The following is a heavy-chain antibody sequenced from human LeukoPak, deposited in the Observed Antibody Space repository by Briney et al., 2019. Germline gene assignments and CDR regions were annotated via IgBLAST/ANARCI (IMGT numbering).Heavy chain of an antibody. CDR2: IYPGDSDT. J-gene: IGHJ4*02. CDR3: ARPTSSSWI. D-gene: IGHD6-13*01. CDR1: GYTFTSYW. Sequence: GESLKITCKDSGYTFTSYWIGWVRQMHGKGLEWMGIIYPGDSDTRYSPSFQGQVTISADKSISTAYLQWSSLKASDTAIYYCARPTSSSWIWGQGTLVTVSS. V-gene: IGHV5-51*01.